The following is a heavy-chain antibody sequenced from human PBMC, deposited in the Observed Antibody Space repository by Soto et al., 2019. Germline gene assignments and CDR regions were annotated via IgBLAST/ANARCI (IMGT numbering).Heavy chain of an antibody. CDR3: ARDFGSTYSKPTTTHYYYYFGLDV. J-gene: IGHJ6*02. D-gene: IGHD4-4*01. CDR1: GYTFTTYY. CDR2: MNPNSGRV. V-gene: IGHV1-46*01. Sequence: VHLAQPGAEVKKPGASVTISCKASGYTFTTYYIHWVRQAPGQGLEWVGVMNPNSGRVTYAQKFQGRVAMTRDRSTATVYLEVSGLTSDDTAEYFCARDFGSTYSKPTTTHYYYYFGLDVWGQGTTVTVSS.